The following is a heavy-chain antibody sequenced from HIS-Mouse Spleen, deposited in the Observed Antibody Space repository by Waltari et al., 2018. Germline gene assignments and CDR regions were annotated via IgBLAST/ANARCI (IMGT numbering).Heavy chain of an antibody. J-gene: IGHJ2*01. CDR3: AREIPYSSSWYDWYFDL. Sequence: QLQLQESGPGLVKPSETLSLTCTVSGCSISSSSYYWGWIRQPPGKGLEWIGRVYYRGGNYYNPSLKSRVTISADTSKSRSSLKLSSVTAADTAVYYCAREIPYSSSWYDWYFDLWGRGTLVTVSS. D-gene: IGHD6-13*01. CDR1: GCSISSSSYY. V-gene: IGHV4-39*07. CDR2: VYYRGGN.